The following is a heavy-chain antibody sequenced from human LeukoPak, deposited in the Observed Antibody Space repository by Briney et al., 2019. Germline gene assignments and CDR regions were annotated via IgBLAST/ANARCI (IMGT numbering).Heavy chain of an antibody. CDR3: ARDNGYCSSTSCYTGVGWFDP. D-gene: IGHD2-2*02. CDR1: GGTFSSYT. J-gene: IGHJ5*02. V-gene: IGHV1-69*04. CDR2: IIPILGIA. Sequence: SVKVSCKASGGTFSSYTISWVRQAPGQGLELMGRIIPILGIANYAQKFQGRVTITADKSKSTAYMELSSLRSEDTAVYYCARDNGYCSSTSCYTGVGWFDPWGQGTLVTVSS.